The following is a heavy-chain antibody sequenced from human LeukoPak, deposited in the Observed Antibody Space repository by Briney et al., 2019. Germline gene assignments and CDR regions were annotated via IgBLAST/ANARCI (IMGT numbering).Heavy chain of an antibody. D-gene: IGHD3-10*01. CDR3: AAFYGSGKAAFDD. CDR1: GGTFSSYT. Sequence: SVKVSCKASGGTFSSYTISWVRQAPGQGLEWMGRIIPILGIANYAQKFQGRVTITADKSTSTAYMELSSLRSEDTAVYYCAAFYGSGKAAFDDWGQGTLVTVSS. V-gene: IGHV1-69*02. CDR2: IIPILGIA. J-gene: IGHJ4*02.